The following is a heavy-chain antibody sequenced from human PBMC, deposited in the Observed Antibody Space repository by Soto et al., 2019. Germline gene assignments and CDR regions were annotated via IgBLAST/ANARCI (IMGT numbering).Heavy chain of an antibody. CDR1: GYTFTSYG. D-gene: IGHD3-10*01. Sequence: ASVKVSCKASGYTFTSYGISWVRQAPGRGLEWMGWISAYNGNTNYAQKLQGRVTMTTDTSTSTAYMELRSLRSDDTAVYYCARVELFPRALLNDYWGQGTLVTVSS. CDR3: ARVELFPRALLNDY. V-gene: IGHV1-18*04. CDR2: ISAYNGNT. J-gene: IGHJ4*02.